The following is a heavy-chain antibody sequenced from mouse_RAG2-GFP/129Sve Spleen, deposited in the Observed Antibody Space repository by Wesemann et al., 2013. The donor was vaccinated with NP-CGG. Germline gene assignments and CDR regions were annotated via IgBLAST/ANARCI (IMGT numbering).Heavy chain of an antibody. V-gene: IGHV1-63*02. Sequence: QVQLQQSGAELVRPGTSVKISCKASGYTFTNYWLGWVKQRPGHGLEWIGDIYPGGGYTNYNEKFKGKATLTADTSSSTAYMQLSSLTSEDSAVYFCARYRYDVGGFDYWGQGTTLTVSS. D-gene: IGHD2-14*01. CDR2: IYPGGGYT. CDR3: ARYRYDVGGFDY. CDR1: GYTFTNYW. J-gene: IGHJ2*01.